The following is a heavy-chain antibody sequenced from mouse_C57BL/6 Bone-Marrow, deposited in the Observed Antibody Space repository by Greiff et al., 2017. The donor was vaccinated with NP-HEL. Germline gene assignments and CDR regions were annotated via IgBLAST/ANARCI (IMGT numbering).Heavy chain of an antibody. J-gene: IGHJ3*01. CDR1: GYTFTSYT. CDR3: VGPYYGSSDAWFAY. CDR2: INPSSGYT. Sequence: QVQLQQSGAELARPGASVKMSCKASGYTFTSYTMHWVKQRPGQGLEWIGYINPSSGYTKYNQKFKDKATLTADKSSSTAYMQLSSLTSEDSAVYYCVGPYYGSSDAWFAYWGQGTLVTVSA. D-gene: IGHD1-1*01. V-gene: IGHV1-4*01.